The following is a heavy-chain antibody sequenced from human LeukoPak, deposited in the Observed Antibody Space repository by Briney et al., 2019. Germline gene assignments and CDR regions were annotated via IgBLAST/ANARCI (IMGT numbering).Heavy chain of an antibody. CDR3: ARIVDSSGYPYYFDY. CDR2: IYHSGST. CDR1: GYSISSGYY. D-gene: IGHD3-22*01. Sequence: SETLSLTCTVSGYSISSGYYWGWIRQPPGKGLEWIGSIYHSGSTYYNPSLKSRVTISVDTSKNQFSLKLSSVTAADTAVYYCARIVDSSGYPYYFDYWGQGTLVTVSS. J-gene: IGHJ4*02. V-gene: IGHV4-38-2*02.